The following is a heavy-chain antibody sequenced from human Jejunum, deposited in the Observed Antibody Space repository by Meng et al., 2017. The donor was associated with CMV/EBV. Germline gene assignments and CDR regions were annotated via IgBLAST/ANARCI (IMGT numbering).Heavy chain of an antibody. D-gene: IGHD6-13*01. CDR1: GFSFGVYS. CDR2: IDSFSSTM. CDR3: ARDSIASALDY. Sequence: AASGFSFGVYSMHWVRQAPGKGLEWLAYIDSFSSTMYYIDSIKGRFTIPRDNAKNSLYLQMNSLSAEDTAVYYCARDSIASALDYWGQGVLVTVSS. J-gene: IGHJ4*02. V-gene: IGHV3-48*01.